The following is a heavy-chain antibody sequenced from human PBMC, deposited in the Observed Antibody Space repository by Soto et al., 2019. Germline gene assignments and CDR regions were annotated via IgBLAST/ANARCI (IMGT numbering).Heavy chain of an antibody. CDR2: INPSGGST. D-gene: IGHD6-13*01. J-gene: IGHJ4*02. CDR3: ARVSSWSGFDY. CDR1: GYTFTSYY. V-gene: IGHV1-46*01. Sequence: QVQLVQSGAEVKKPGASVKVSCKASGYTFTSYYMHWVRQAPGQGLEWMGIINPSGGSTSYAQKCQGGITMTXXTSTRTVYMELSSLRSEDTAVYYCARVSSWSGFDYWGQGTLVTVSS.